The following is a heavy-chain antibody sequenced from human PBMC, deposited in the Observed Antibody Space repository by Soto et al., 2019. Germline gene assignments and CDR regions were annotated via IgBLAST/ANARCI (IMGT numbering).Heavy chain of an antibody. CDR3: AKGIDIVLMVYATGDDAFDI. Sequence: GGSLRLSCAASGFTFDDYVMHWVRQAPGKGLEWVSGISWNSGSIGYADSVKGRFTISRDNAKNSLYLQMNSLRAEDTALYYCAKGIDIVLMVYATGDDAFDIWGQGTMVTVSS. V-gene: IGHV3-9*01. D-gene: IGHD2-8*01. CDR2: ISWNSGSI. J-gene: IGHJ3*02. CDR1: GFTFDDYV.